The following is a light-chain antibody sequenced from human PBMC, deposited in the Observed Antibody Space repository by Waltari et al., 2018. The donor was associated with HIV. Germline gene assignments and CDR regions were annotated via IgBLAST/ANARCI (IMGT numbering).Light chain of an antibody. CDR2: EGL. CDR3: CSYAGSSNWV. Sequence: QSALTQPASVSGSPGQSITISCTGSSSDVGTYNLVSWYQHHPVKAPKLIIYEGLKRPSGFSNLLSGSKSGNTASLTISGLQAEDEADYHCCSYAGSSNWVFGGGTKLTVL. CDR1: SSDVGTYNL. J-gene: IGLJ3*02. V-gene: IGLV2-23*01.